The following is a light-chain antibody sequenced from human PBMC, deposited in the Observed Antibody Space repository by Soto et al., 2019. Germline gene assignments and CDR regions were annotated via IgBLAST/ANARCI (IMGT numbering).Light chain of an antibody. CDR3: ASYTSARIRV. CDR2: DVS. Sequence: QSALTQPASVSASPGQSITISCTGTSSDIGAYNSVSWYQQHPGKAPQLMIYDVSYRPSGISSRFSGSKSGNTASLIISGLQADDDADYYCASYTSARIRVFGGGTKLTVL. V-gene: IGLV2-14*01. CDR1: SSDIGAYNS. J-gene: IGLJ2*01.